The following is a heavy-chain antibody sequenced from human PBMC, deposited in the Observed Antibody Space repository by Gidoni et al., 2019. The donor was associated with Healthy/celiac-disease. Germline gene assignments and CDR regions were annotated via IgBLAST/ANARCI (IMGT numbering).Heavy chain of an antibody. CDR1: GLTLSSYS. V-gene: IGHV3-21*01. CDR3: ASGGRVGYGGLDY. D-gene: IGHD4-17*01. Sequence: ELRLVESGGGLVKHGGSLRLSCAAPGLTLSSYSMNWVRDAPGKGLDAVASISTSSSYIYYADSVQGRLTISRDNAKNSLYLQMNGLRAEDTAVYYCASGGRVGYGGLDYWVQGTLVTVSS. J-gene: IGHJ4*02. CDR2: ISTSSSYI.